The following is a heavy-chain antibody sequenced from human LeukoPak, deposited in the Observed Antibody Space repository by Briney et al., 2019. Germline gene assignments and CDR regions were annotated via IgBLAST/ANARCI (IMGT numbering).Heavy chain of an antibody. Sequence: PGGSLRLSCAASGFTFSSYWMSWVRQAPGKGLEWVANIKQDGSEKYYVDSVKGRFTISRDNAKNSLYLQMNSLRAEDTAVYYCAKKDFGSSGYYIGGAFDIWGQGTMVTVSS. J-gene: IGHJ3*02. D-gene: IGHD3-22*01. CDR3: AKKDFGSSGYYIGGAFDI. CDR2: IKQDGSEK. CDR1: GFTFSSYW. V-gene: IGHV3-7*01.